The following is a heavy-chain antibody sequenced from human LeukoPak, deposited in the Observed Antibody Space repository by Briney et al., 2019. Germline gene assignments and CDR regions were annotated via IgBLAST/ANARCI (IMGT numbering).Heavy chain of an antibody. CDR3: ARAPRVGPFDY. V-gene: IGHV4-59*01. CDR2: IYYSGST. D-gene: IGHD1-26*01. CDR1: GGSISSYY. Sequence: SETLSLTCTVSGGSISSYYWSWIRQPPGKGLEWIGYIYYSGSTNYNPSLKSRVTISVDTSKNQFSLELSSVTAADTAVYYCARAPRVGPFDYWGQGTLVTVSS. J-gene: IGHJ4*02.